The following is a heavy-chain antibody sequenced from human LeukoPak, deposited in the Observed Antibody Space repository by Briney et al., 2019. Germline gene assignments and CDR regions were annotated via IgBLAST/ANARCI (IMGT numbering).Heavy chain of an antibody. J-gene: IGHJ3*02. CDR3: TRDQFVVVTALDAFDI. CDR2: IRSKAYGGTT. Sequence: GGSLRLSCTASGFTFGDYAMSWFRQSPGKGLGWVGFIRSKAYGGTTEYAASVKGRFTISRDDSKSIAYLQMNSLKTEDTAVYYCTRDQFVVVTALDAFDIWGQGTMVTVSS. D-gene: IGHD2-21*02. CDR1: GFTFGDYA. V-gene: IGHV3-49*03.